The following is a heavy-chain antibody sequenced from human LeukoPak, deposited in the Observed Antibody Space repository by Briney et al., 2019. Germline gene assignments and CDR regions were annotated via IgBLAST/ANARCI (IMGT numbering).Heavy chain of an antibody. V-gene: IGHV1-46*01. Sequence: GASVKVSCKASGYTFTSYYMHWVRQAPGQGLEWMGIINPSGGSTSYAQEFQGRVTMTRDTSTSTVYMELSSLRSEDTAVYYCARVEKREYYFDYWAREPWSPSPQ. CDR1: GYTFTSYY. CDR3: ARVEKREYYFDY. J-gene: IGHJ4*02. CDR2: INPSGGST. D-gene: IGHD3-10*01.